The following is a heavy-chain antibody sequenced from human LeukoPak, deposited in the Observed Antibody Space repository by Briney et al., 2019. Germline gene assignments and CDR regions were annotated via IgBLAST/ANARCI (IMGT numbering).Heavy chain of an antibody. J-gene: IGHJ5*02. D-gene: IGHD3-10*01. Sequence: GASVKVSCKASGCTFTGYYMHWVRQAPGQGLEWKGWINPNSGGTNYAQKFQGRVTMTRDTSISTAYMELSRLRSDDTAVYYCARDSRNKSILWSWGQGTLVTVSS. V-gene: IGHV1-2*02. CDR2: INPNSGGT. CDR1: GCTFTGYY. CDR3: ARDSRNKSILWS.